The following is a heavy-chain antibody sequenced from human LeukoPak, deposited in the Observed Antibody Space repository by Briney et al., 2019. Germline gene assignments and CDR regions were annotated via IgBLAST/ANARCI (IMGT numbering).Heavy chain of an antibody. CDR3: ARDGEWIRLLRMDV. Sequence: GGSLRLSCAASGFTFSSYWMSWVRQVPGKGLEWVANIKQDGSEKSYVASVKGRFTTSRDNAKNSLYLQMNRLKAEDTAVYYCARDGEWIRLLRMDVWGQGTTVTVSS. CDR2: IKQDGSEK. D-gene: IGHD5-12*01. V-gene: IGHV3-7*01. J-gene: IGHJ6*02. CDR1: GFTFSSYW.